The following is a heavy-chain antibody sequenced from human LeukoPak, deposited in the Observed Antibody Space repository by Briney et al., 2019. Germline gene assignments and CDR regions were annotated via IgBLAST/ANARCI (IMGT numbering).Heavy chain of an antibody. CDR2: ISAYNGNT. CDR1: GYTFTSYG. Sequence: ASVKVSCKASGYTFTSYGISWVRQAPGQGLEWMGWISAYNGNTNYAQKLQGRVTMTTDTSTSTAYMELRSLRSDDTAVYYCARGPEGFGELLGMDYWGQGTLVTVSS. V-gene: IGHV1-18*01. CDR3: ARGPEGFGELLGMDY. J-gene: IGHJ4*02. D-gene: IGHD3-10*01.